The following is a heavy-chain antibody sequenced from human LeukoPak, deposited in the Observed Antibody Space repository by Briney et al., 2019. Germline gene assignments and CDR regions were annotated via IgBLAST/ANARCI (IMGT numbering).Heavy chain of an antibody. CDR2: IIPIFGTA. Sequence: SVKVSCKASGGTFSSYAISWVRQAPGQGLEWMGGIIPIFGTANYAQKFQGRVTITADESTSTAYMELSSLRSEDTAVYYCARGGFYGSGSYAYYFDYWGQGTLVTVSS. V-gene: IGHV1-69*13. CDR1: GGTFSSYA. D-gene: IGHD3-10*01. CDR3: ARGGFYGSGSYAYYFDY. J-gene: IGHJ4*02.